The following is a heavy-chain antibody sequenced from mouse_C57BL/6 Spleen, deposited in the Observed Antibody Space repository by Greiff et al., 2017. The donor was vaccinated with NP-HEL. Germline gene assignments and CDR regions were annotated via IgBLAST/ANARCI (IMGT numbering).Heavy chain of an antibody. CDR2: IDPSDSET. CDR1: GYTFTSYW. J-gene: IGHJ4*01. CDR3: ARAGLPGNYYAMDY. Sequence: QVQLKQPGAELVRPGSSVKLSCKASGYTFTSYWMHWVKQRPIQGLEWIGNIDPSDSETHYNQKFKDKATLTVDKSSSTAYMQLSSLTSEDSAVYYCARAGLPGNYYAMDYWGQGTSVTVSS. V-gene: IGHV1-52*01.